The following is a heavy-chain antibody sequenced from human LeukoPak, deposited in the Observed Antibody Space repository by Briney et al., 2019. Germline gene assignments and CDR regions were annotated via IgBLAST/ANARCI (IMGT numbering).Heavy chain of an antibody. J-gene: IGHJ4*02. CDR3: ARDLGFGSYSY. CDR1: GNIFTNYD. D-gene: IGHD1-26*01. V-gene: IGHV1-18*01. Sequence: WASVKVSCKASGNIFTNYDISWVRQAPGQGLEWMGWISAYNGNTNYAQKFQGRVTLTTDTSTSTVYMELRSLTSDDTAVYYCARDLGFGSYSYWGQGTLVTVSS. CDR2: ISAYNGNT.